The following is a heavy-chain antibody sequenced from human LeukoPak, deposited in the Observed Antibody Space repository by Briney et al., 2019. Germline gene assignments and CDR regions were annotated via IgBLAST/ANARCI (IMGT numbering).Heavy chain of an antibody. D-gene: IGHD5/OR15-5a*01. CDR1: GFTFGNYA. CDR3: AKCLAELGMCYFDY. Sequence: GESLRLSCAASGFTFGNYAMSWVRQAPGKGLEWVSAISGRGANTYYTDSVEGRFTISRDNSKNTLFLQLSSLRAEDTAVYYCAKCLAELGMCYFDYWGQGALVTVSS. J-gene: IGHJ4*02. V-gene: IGHV3-23*01. CDR2: ISGRGANT.